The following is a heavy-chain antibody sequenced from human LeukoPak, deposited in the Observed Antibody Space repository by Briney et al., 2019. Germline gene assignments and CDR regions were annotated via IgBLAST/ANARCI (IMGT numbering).Heavy chain of an antibody. Sequence: GGSLRLSCAASGFTFTNYWMHWVRQTPGKGLVWVSRINSDGSSTIYADSVKGRFTISRDNAKNTLYLQMNSLRAEDTAVYYCAILYTQWPGEIHLFDYWGQGTLVTVSS. J-gene: IGHJ4*02. CDR3: AILYTQWPGEIHLFDY. CDR1: GFTFTNYW. V-gene: IGHV3-74*01. D-gene: IGHD6-19*01. CDR2: INSDGSST.